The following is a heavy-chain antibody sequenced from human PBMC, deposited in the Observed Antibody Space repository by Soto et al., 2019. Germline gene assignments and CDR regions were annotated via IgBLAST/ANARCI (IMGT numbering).Heavy chain of an antibody. CDR1: GGTFSSYA. J-gene: IGHJ4*02. D-gene: IGHD6-13*01. Sequence: SVKVSCKASGGTFSSYAISWVRQAPGQGLEWMGGIIPIFGTANYAQKFQGRVTITADESTSTAYMELSGLRSEDTAAYYCANRIAAAGEGHYFDYWGQGTLVTVSS. V-gene: IGHV1-69*13. CDR2: IIPIFGTA. CDR3: ANRIAAAGEGHYFDY.